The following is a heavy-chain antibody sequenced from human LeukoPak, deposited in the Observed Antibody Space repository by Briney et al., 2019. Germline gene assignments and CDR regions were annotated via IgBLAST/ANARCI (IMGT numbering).Heavy chain of an antibody. Sequence: GGSLRLSCAASGFTVSSNYMTWVRQAPGKGLEWVSIIYNGGNTYYADSVKGRFTISRDNTKNSLYLQMNSLRAEDTAVYYCVGGDYWGQGTLVTVSS. CDR1: GFTVSSNY. J-gene: IGHJ4*02. V-gene: IGHV3-66*01. CDR2: IYNGGNT. CDR3: VGGDY.